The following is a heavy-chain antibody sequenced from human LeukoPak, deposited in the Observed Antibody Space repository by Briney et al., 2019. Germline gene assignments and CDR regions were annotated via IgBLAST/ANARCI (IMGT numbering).Heavy chain of an antibody. CDR3: AKDQKWGQWLETYFDY. D-gene: IGHD6-19*01. CDR1: GFTFSSYA. J-gene: IGHJ4*02. V-gene: IGHV3-23*01. CDR2: ISSSGDNT. Sequence: GESLRLSCAASGFTFSSYAMSWVPQAPGKGLEWVSGISSSGDNTYYADSVKGRFPISRDNSKNTLYLQMNNLRAEDTAIYYCAKDQKWGQWLETYFDYWGQGTLVTVSS.